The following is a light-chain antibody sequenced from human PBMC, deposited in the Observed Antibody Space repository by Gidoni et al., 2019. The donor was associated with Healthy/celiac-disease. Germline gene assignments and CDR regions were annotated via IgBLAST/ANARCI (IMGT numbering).Light chain of an antibody. Sequence: EIVLTQSPATLSLSPGESATLSCMASQCVSSYLAWYQQKPGQAPRLLIYDASIRATGIPARFSGSGYGTDFTLTISSLEPEDFAVYYCQQRSNWPSSSFGHGTKLEIK. J-gene: IGKJ2*04. CDR2: DAS. V-gene: IGKV3-11*01. CDR3: QQRSNWPSSS. CDR1: QCVSSY.